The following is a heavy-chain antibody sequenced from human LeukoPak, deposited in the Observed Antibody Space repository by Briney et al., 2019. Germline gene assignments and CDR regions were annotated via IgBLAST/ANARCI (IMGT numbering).Heavy chain of an antibody. Sequence: PGGSLRLSCEASGFTFSTFAMIWVRQPPGKGLEWIGYIHYSGSTNYNPSLKSRVTISVDTSKNQFSLKLSSVTAADTAVYYCARTTEGYCRGRSCYSYYYYMDVWGKGTTVTVSS. V-gene: IGHV4-59*01. CDR3: ARTTEGYCRGRSCYSYYYYMDV. J-gene: IGHJ6*03. D-gene: IGHD2-15*01. CDR1: GFTFSTFA. CDR2: IHYSGST.